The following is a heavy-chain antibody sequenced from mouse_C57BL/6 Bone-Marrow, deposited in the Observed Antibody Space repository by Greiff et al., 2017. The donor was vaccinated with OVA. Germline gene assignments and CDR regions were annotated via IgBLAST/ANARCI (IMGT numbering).Heavy chain of an antibody. V-gene: IGHV1-50*01. D-gene: IGHD2-3*01. CDR1: GYTFTSYW. Sequence: QVQLQQPGAELVKPGASVKLSCKASGYTFTSYWMQWVKQRPGQGLEWIGEIDPSDSYTNYNQKFKGKATLTVDTSSSTAYMQLRSLTSEDSAVYYCARGGDGYPFYAMDYWGQGTSVTVSS. CDR3: ARGGDGYPFYAMDY. CDR2: IDPSDSYT. J-gene: IGHJ4*01.